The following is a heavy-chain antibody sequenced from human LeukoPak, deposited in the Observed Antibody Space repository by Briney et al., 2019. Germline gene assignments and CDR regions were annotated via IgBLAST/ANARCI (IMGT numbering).Heavy chain of an antibody. D-gene: IGHD3-3*01. CDR1: GGSISSDSYY. Sequence: PSETLSLTCTVSGGSISSDSYYWGWIRQPPGEGLEWIGTIYYSGSTYYNPSLRSPVTISVDTSKNQFSLKLNSVTAADTAVYYCARRFADFRFDPWGKGTLVTVSS. CDR3: ARRFADFRFDP. CDR2: IYYSGST. J-gene: IGHJ5*02. V-gene: IGHV4-39*01.